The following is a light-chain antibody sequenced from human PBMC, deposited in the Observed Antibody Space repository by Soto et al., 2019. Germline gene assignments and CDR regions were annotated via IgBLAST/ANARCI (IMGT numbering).Light chain of an antibody. CDR1: QSVTSPY. V-gene: IGKV3-20*01. Sequence: EIVLTQSPGTLSLSPGERATLSCRASQSVTSPYFAWYQQKPGQAPSLLIYGVSSRATGIPDRFSGSGSGTDFTLTISRLEPEDFAVYYCQQYGNSPFTFGPGTKVDIK. J-gene: IGKJ3*01. CDR2: GVS. CDR3: QQYGNSPFT.